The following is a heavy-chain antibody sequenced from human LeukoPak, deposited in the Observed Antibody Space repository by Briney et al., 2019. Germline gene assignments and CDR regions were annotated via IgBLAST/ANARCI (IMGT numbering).Heavy chain of an antibody. CDR3: AREVLTIFGVVISSDY. J-gene: IGHJ4*02. Sequence: ASVKVSCKASGYTFTGYYMHWVRQAPGQGLEWMGWINPNSGGTNYAQKFQGRVTMTTDTSTSTAYMELRSLRSDDTAVYYCAREVLTIFGVVISSDYWGQGTLVTVSS. CDR1: GYTFTGYY. CDR2: INPNSGGT. D-gene: IGHD3-3*01. V-gene: IGHV1-2*02.